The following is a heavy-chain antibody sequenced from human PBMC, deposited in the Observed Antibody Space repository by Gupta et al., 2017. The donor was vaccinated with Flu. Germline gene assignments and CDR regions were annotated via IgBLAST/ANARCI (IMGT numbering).Heavy chain of an antibody. V-gene: IGHV1-46*01. J-gene: IGHJ5*02. Sequence: MHWVRQAPGQGLEWMGVINPSGSSAVYAQRFQGRVSMTRDTSTSTDYLELSSLRSEDTAVYFCARDHSYYYGSGTYWWFDPWGQGTLVTVSS. D-gene: IGHD3-10*01. CDR2: INPSGSSA. CDR3: ARDHSYYYGSGTYWWFDP.